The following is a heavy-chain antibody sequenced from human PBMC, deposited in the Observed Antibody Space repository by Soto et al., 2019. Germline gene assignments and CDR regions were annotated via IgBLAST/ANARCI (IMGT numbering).Heavy chain of an antibody. CDR1: GFTFSNAW. CDR2: INEDGSET. Sequence: VGSLRLSCAASGFTFSNAWMSWVRQAPGKGPEWVANINEDGSETHYVDSVKGRFTISRDNAKNSVFLQVNSLRGEDTAIYYCARGRTWFAPWGQGTLVTVSS. J-gene: IGHJ5*02. CDR3: ARGRTWFAP. V-gene: IGHV3-7*04.